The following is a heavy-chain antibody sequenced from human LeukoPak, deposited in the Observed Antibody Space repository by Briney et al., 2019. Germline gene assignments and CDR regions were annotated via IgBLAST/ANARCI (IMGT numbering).Heavy chain of an antibody. CDR1: GYTFTGYY. V-gene: IGHV1-2*02. D-gene: IGHD1-7*01. CDR3: ARAGITGTSWFDP. J-gene: IGHJ5*02. Sequence: ASVKVSCKASGYTFTGYYMHWVRQAPGQGLEWMGWINPNSGGTNYAQKFQGRVTMNRDTSISTAYMELSRLRSDDTAVYYCARAGITGTSWFDPWGQGTLVTVSS. CDR2: INPNSGGT.